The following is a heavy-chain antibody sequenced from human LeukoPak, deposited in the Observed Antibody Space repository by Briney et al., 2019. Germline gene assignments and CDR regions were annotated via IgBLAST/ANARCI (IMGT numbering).Heavy chain of an antibody. CDR3: TRDRLDYCSSTSCYPYYYYYMDV. CDR1: GYTFTSYG. V-gene: IGHV1-18*01. CDR2: ISAYKGNT. J-gene: IGHJ6*03. D-gene: IGHD2-2*01. Sequence: GASVKVSCKASGYTFTSYGISWVRQAPGQGLEWMGWISAYKGNTNYARKLQGRVTVTTDTSTSTAYMELRSLTSGDTAVYYCTRDRLDYCSSTSCYPYYYYYMDVWGKGTTVTVSS.